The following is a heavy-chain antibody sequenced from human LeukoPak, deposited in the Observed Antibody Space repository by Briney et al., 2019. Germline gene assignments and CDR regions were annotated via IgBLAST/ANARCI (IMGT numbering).Heavy chain of an antibody. CDR1: GFLFNNHA. D-gene: IGHD3-10*01. CDR3: AKDLWFGESHARTPDY. V-gene: IGHV3-23*01. CDR2: ISGSGDGT. J-gene: IGHJ4*02. Sequence: GGSLRLSCVASGFLFNNHAMSWVRQAPGGGLECVSGISGSGDGTNYADSVKGRFTISRDNSKNTVYLQMNSLGSEDTAVYYCAKDLWFGESHARTPDYWGQGTLVTVSS.